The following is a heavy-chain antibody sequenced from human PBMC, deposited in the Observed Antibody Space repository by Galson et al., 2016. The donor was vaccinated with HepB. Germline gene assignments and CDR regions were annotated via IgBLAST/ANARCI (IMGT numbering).Heavy chain of an antibody. Sequence: SLRLSCAASGFTFSSYGMHWVRQAPGKGLEWVAVIWYDGSNKYYADSVKGRFTISRDNSKNTLYLRMNSLRAEDTAVYYCARDLVGVMYYFDYWGQGTLVTVSS. CDR1: GFTFSSYG. J-gene: IGHJ4*02. V-gene: IGHV3-33*01. CDR3: ARDLVGVMYYFDY. CDR2: IWYDGSNK. D-gene: IGHD3-22*01.